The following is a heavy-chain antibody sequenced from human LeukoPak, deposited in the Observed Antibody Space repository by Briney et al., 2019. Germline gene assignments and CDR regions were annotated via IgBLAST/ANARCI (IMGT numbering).Heavy chain of an antibody. CDR3: ARGGGYSYGYLPRYFDY. Sequence: PSETLSLTCAVYGGSFSGYYWSWIRQPPGKGLEWIGEINHSGSTNYNPFLKSRVTISVDTSKNQFSLKLSSVTAADTAVYYCARGGGYSYGYLPRYFDYWGQGTLVTVSS. CDR2: INHSGST. D-gene: IGHD5-18*01. CDR1: GGSFSGYY. V-gene: IGHV4-34*01. J-gene: IGHJ4*02.